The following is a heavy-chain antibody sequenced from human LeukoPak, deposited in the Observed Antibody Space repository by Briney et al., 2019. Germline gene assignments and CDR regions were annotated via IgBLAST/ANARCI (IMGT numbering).Heavy chain of an antibody. J-gene: IGHJ4*02. CDR3: ARDRHGDSHLDY. CDR1: GYTFTGYY. CDR2: INPNSGGT. V-gene: IGHV1-2*02. D-gene: IGHD4-17*01. Sequence: ASVKVSCKASGYTFTGYYMHWVRQAPGQGLEWMGWINPNSGGTNYAQKFQGRVTMTRDTSISTAYMELSRLRSDDTAVYYCARDRHGDSHLDYWGQGTLVTVSS.